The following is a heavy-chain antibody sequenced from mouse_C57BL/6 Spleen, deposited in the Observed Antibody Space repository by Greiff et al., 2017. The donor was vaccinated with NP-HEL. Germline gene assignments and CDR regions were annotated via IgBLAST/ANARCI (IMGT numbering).Heavy chain of an antibody. CDR3: AREGMDHWYFDV. CDR1: GFTFSDYY. CDR2: INYDGSST. Sequence: EVKVVESAGGLVQPGSSMKLSCTASGFTFSDYYMAWVRQVPEKGLEWVANINYDGSSTYYLDSLKSRFIISRDNAKNILYLQMSSLKSEDTATYYCAREGMDHWYFDVWGTGTTVTVSS. V-gene: IGHV5-16*01. D-gene: IGHD2-10*02. J-gene: IGHJ1*03.